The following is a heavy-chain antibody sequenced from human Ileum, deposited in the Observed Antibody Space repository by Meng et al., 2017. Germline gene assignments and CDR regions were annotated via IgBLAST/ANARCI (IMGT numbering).Heavy chain of an antibody. Sequence: GESLKISCAASGFTSSDAWMTWVRQAPGKGLKYVGHIKSITDGGTTDYAAPVKGRFTISRDDSKNMVDLQMISLKTEDTAVYYCTAARGYKYGSDCWGQGTLVTVSS. CDR2: IKSITDGGTT. V-gene: IGHV3-15*01. CDR3: TAARGYKYGSDC. CDR1: GFTSSDAW. D-gene: IGHD3-10*01. J-gene: IGHJ4*02.